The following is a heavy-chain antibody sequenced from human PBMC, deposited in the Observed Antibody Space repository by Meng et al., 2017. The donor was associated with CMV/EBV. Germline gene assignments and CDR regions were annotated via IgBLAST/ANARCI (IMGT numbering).Heavy chain of an antibody. CDR2: IYYSGST. D-gene: IGHD1-14*01. Sequence: RLPEAGPGLVKPSQTLSLTCTVSGGSISSGDYYWSWIRQPPGKGLEWIGYIYYSGSTYYNPSLKSRVTISVDTSKNQFSLKLSSVTAADTAVYYCARVTSRVAGAFDYWGQGTLVTVSS. CDR1: GGSISSGDYY. V-gene: IGHV4-30-4*08. J-gene: IGHJ4*02. CDR3: ARVTSRVAGAFDY.